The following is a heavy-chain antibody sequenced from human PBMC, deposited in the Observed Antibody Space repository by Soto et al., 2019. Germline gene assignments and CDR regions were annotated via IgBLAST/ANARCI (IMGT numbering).Heavy chain of an antibody. CDR2: ISYDGSNK. Sequence: GGSLRLSCAASGFTFSSYGMHWVRQAPGKGLEWVAVISYDGSNKYYADSVKGRFTIPRDNSKNTLYLQMNSLRAEDTAVYYCAKGDYDILTGPDYWGQGTLVTVSS. D-gene: IGHD3-9*01. CDR1: GFTFSSYG. J-gene: IGHJ4*02. CDR3: AKGDYDILTGPDY. V-gene: IGHV3-30*18.